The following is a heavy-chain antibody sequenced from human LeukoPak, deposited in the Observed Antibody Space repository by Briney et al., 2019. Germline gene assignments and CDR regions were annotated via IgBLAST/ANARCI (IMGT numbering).Heavy chain of an antibody. CDR2: MNPNSGDT. Sequence: ASVKVSCKASGYTFTSYGINWVRQAPGQGLEWMGWMNPNSGDTGYVQKFQGRVTMTRDTSISTAYMELSRLRSDDTAVYYCARHYDSSAIDYWGQGTLVTVSS. V-gene: IGHV1-8*01. J-gene: IGHJ4*02. CDR3: ARHYDSSAIDY. CDR1: GYTFTSYG. D-gene: IGHD3-22*01.